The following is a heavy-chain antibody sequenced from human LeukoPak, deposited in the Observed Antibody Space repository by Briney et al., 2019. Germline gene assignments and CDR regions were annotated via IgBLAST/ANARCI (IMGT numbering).Heavy chain of an antibody. CDR3: ARDSSGYQ. J-gene: IGHJ4*02. Sequence: GGSLRLSCAASGFTFSTYWMSWVSQAPGKGREWGANIKEDGSEKYYGDSVKGRFTISRDNAKNSLYLEMNSLRVEDTAVYYCARDSSGYQWGQGTLVTVSS. V-gene: IGHV3-7*01. CDR2: IKEDGSEK. CDR1: GFTFSTYW. D-gene: IGHD3-22*01.